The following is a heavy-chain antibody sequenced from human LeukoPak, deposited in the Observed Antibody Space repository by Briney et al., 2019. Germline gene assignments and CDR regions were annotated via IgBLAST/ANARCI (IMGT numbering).Heavy chain of an antibody. CDR1: GGSFSGYY. Sequence: KPSETLSLTCAVYGGSFSGYYWSWIRQPPGKGLEWIGEITHSESTNYNPSLKSRVTLSVDTSKNQFSLKLTSVTAADTAVYFCARDCGGDSYLGAFDIWGQGTVVTVSS. CDR2: ITHSEST. V-gene: IGHV4-34*01. D-gene: IGHD2-21*02. CDR3: ARDCGGDSYLGAFDI. J-gene: IGHJ3*02.